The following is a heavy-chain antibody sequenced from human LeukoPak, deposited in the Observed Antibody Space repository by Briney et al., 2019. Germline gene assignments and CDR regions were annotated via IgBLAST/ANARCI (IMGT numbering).Heavy chain of an antibody. Sequence: GGSLRLSCAAYGFTFSSYSMNWVRQAPGKGLEWVSSISSSSSYIYYADSVKGRFTISRDNAKNSLYLQMNSLRAEDTAVYYCARVGWGYCSSTSCYRDVYFDYWGQGTLVTVSS. CDR1: GFTFSSYS. D-gene: IGHD2-2*01. J-gene: IGHJ4*02. CDR2: ISSSSSYI. V-gene: IGHV3-21*01. CDR3: ARVGWGYCSSTSCYRDVYFDY.